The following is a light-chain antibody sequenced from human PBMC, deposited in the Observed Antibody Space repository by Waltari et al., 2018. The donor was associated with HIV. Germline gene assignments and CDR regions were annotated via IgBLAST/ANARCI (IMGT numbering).Light chain of an antibody. Sequence: QSALTQPASVSGSLGQSITISCTGTSSDVGNYELVHWYQQHPGKAPKIIIYEVNKRPPGASNRMSGSKSGNTASLTISGLQAEDEADYYCCSYSDRRIYVFGSGTRVSAL. CDR2: EVN. V-gene: IGLV2-23*02. CDR3: CSYSDRRIYV. J-gene: IGLJ1*01. CDR1: SSDVGNYEL.